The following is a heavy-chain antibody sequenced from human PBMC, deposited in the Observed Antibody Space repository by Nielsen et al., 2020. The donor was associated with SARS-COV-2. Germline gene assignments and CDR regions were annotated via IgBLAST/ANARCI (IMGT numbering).Heavy chain of an antibody. J-gene: IGHJ3*02. CDR3: ARQRIVGARGAFDI. CDR2: IYYSGST. V-gene: IGHV4-39*01. D-gene: IGHD1-26*01. Sequence: VRQIPGKGLEWIGSIYYSGSTYYNPSLKSRVTISVDTSKNQFSLKLSSVTAADTAVYYCARQRIVGARGAFDIWGQGTMVTVSS.